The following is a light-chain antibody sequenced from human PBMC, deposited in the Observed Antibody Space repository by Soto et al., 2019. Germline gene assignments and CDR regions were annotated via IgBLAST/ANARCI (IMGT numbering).Light chain of an antibody. V-gene: IGKV3-20*01. CDR1: QSVTSNY. Sequence: EIVLAQSPGTLSLSPGETATLSCRASQSVTSNYLAWYQQRPGQAPRLLIYGASSRATGIPDRFTGSGSGTDFTLTISRLEPEDFAVYYCQQYNQWPPLTFGGGTKVEIK. CDR2: GAS. J-gene: IGKJ4*01. CDR3: QQYNQWPPLT.